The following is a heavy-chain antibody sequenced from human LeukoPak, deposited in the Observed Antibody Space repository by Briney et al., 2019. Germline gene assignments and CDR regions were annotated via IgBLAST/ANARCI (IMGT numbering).Heavy chain of an antibody. CDR3: ARSRLGIAAAEGAFDI. V-gene: IGHV3-66*01. Sequence: PGGSLRLSCAASGFTVSSNYMSWVRQAPGKGLEWVSVIYGGGSTYYADSVKGRFTISRDNSKNTLYLQMNSLRAEDTAVYYCARSRLGIAAAEGAFDIWGQGTMVTVSS. CDR2: IYGGGST. J-gene: IGHJ3*02. D-gene: IGHD6-13*01. CDR1: GFTVSSNY.